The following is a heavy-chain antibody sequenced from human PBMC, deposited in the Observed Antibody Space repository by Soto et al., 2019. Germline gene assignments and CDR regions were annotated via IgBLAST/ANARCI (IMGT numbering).Heavy chain of an antibody. CDR1: GGTFSSYA. CDR2: IIPIFGTA. D-gene: IGHD2-15*01. J-gene: IGHJ4*02. CDR3: ARTRRYCSGGSCYLGGHDY. V-gene: IGHV1-69*12. Sequence: QVQLVQSGAEVKKPGSSVKVSCKASGGTFSSYAISWVRQAPGQGLEWMGGIIPIFGTANYAQKFQGRVTIPEDESTSEAYRELRSLRSEDTAVYYCARTRRYCSGGSCYLGGHDYWGQGNLVTVSS.